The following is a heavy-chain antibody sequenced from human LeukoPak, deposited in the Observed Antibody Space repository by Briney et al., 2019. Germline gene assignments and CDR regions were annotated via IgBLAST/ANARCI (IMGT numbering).Heavy chain of an antibody. D-gene: IGHD3-10*01. CDR2: INPNSGGT. CDR3: ATSPGSGSYYNVKFGY. CDR1: GYTFTNYY. J-gene: IGHJ4*02. V-gene: IGHV1-2*02. Sequence: ASVKVSCKASGYTFTNYYLHWVRQAPGQGLEWMGWINPNSGGTNYAQKFQGRVTMTRDTSISTAYMELSRLRSDDTAVYYCATSPGSGSYYNVKFGYWGQGTLVTVSS.